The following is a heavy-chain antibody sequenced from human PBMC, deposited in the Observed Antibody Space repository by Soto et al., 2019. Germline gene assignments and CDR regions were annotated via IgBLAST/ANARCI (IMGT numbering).Heavy chain of an antibody. CDR2: IYYSGST. J-gene: IGHJ6*02. CDR1: GGSISSYY. Sequence: SETLSLTCTVSGGSISSYYWSCIRQPPGKGLEWIGYIYYSGSTNYNPSLKSRVTIAVETSKNQSSLKLSSVTAADTAVYYCTRYRSSSWIYYYYGMDVWARGTTVTVSS. D-gene: IGHD6-6*01. CDR3: TRYRSSSWIYYYYGMDV. V-gene: IGHV4-59*08.